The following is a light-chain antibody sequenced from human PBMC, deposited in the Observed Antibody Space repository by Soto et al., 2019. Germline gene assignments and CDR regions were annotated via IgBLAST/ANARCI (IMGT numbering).Light chain of an antibody. CDR1: TGEVSSGNF. V-gene: IGLV7-43*01. J-gene: IGLJ1*01. Sequence: QAVVTQEPSLTVSPGGTVTLTCASSTGEVSSGNFPNWFQQKPGQAPGALTSSTDSKYSWTPARFSGSLVGGKAALTLSGVQPEDEADYYCLLYYGGAGLFGTGTKVTVL. CDR2: STD. CDR3: LLYYGGAGL.